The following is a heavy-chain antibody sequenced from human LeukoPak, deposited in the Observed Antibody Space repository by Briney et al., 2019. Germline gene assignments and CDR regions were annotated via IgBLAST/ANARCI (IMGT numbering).Heavy chain of an antibody. CDR2: INHSGST. CDR1: GGSLSGYY. J-gene: IGHJ4*02. V-gene: IGHV4-34*01. CDR3: VRGGLGYYDSSGYYYYFDY. D-gene: IGHD3-22*01. Sequence: SETLSLTCAVYGGSLSGYYWSWIRQPPGKGLEWIGEINHSGSTNYNPSLKSRVTISVDTSKNQFSLKLSSVTAADTAVYYCVRGGLGYYDSSGYYYYFDYWGQGTLVTVSS.